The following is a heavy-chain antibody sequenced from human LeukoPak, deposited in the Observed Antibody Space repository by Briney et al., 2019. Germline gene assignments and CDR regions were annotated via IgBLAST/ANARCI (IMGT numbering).Heavy chain of an antibody. CDR3: ARRCGYCSSTSCPVWFDP. V-gene: IGHV4-39*01. Sequence: PSETLSLTCTVSGGSISSSSYYWGWIRQPPGKGLEWIGSIYYSGSTYYNPSLKSRVTISVDTSKNQFSLKLSSVTAADTAVYYCARRCGYCSSTSCPVWFDPWGQGTLVTASS. D-gene: IGHD2-2*01. CDR2: IYYSGST. J-gene: IGHJ5*02. CDR1: GGSISSSSYY.